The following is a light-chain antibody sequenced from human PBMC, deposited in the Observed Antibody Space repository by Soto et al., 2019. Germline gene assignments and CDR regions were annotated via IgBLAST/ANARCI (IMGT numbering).Light chain of an antibody. V-gene: IGKV3-20*01. Sequence: EIVLTQSPDTLSLSPGERATLSCRASQSVSSYLAWYQQKPGQAPRLLIYGASNRATGIPDRLSGSGSGADFTLIISRLEPEDFAVYYCQQYGTSPFTFGPGTKVHLK. CDR1: QSVSSY. J-gene: IGKJ3*01. CDR2: GAS. CDR3: QQYGTSPFT.